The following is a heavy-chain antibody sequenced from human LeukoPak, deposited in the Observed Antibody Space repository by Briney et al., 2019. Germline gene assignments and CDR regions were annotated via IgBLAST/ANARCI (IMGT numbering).Heavy chain of an antibody. D-gene: IGHD2-2*02. J-gene: IGHJ6*02. CDR1: GGSFSGYY. CDR2: INHSGSN. CDR3: STAPILRGEGGEHFKYGMDV. V-gene: IGHV4-34*01. Sequence: SETLSLTCAVYGGSFSGYYWSWIRQPPGKGLEWLGEINHSGSNNYNPPRKSRVTISADRFTNHFSLKLPSVTAADTAVYYCSTAPILRGEGGEHFKYGMDVWGQGTTVSVSS.